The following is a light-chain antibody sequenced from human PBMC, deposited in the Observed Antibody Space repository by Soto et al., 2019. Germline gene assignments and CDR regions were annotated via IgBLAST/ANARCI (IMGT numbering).Light chain of an antibody. CDR2: RNN. J-gene: IGLJ1*01. CDR1: SSNIGSNY. CDR3: AAWDDSLSAL. Sequence: QSVLTQPRSASGTPGQRVTISCSGSSSNIGSNYVYWYQQLPGTAPKLLIYRNNQRPSGVPDRFSGSKSGTSASLAISGLRSEDEADYYCAAWDDSLSALFGTETKVTAL. V-gene: IGLV1-47*01.